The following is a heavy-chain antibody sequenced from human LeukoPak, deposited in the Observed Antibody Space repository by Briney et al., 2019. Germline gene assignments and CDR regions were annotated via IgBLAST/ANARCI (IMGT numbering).Heavy chain of an antibody. Sequence: PGGSLRLSCAASGFPFSSYAMNWVRQAPGKGLEWVSIIFGSGDTTYYADSVKGRFTVSRDNSKNMLYLQMNNLRPEDTAIYYCAKRNTMVRGVPCFDYWGQGLLVTVSS. CDR3: AKRNTMVRGVPCFDY. D-gene: IGHD3-10*01. CDR2: IFGSGDTT. CDR1: GFPFSSYA. J-gene: IGHJ4*02. V-gene: IGHV3-23*01.